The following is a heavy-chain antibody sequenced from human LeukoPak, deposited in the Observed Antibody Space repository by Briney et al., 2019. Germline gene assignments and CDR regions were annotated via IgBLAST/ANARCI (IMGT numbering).Heavy chain of an antibody. J-gene: IGHJ4*02. D-gene: IGHD6-19*01. Sequence: GGSLRLSCTASGFTFSSYAMNWVRQAPGKGLEWVAVIWEDGSNIYYADSVKGRFTISRDNSKNKLDLQMNSLRAEDTAVYYCARAGYNSGWYEYWGQGTLVTVSS. CDR1: GFTFSSYA. CDR3: ARAGYNSGWYEY. CDR2: IWEDGSNI. V-gene: IGHV3-33*08.